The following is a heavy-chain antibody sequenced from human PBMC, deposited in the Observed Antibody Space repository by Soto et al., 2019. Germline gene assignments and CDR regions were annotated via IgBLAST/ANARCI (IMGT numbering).Heavy chain of an antibody. CDR2: IRQDGSDK. Sequence: EVQLVESGGGLVQPGGSLRLSCAASGFTFSSYWMSWVRQAPGKGLEWVANIRQDGSDKYYVDSVKGRFTISRDNSKNALYLQMNVLRAEDTAIYYCASPQQWLGQRGDFDYWCQGTLVTVSS. CDR3: ASPQQWLGQRGDFDY. D-gene: IGHD6-19*01. V-gene: IGHV3-7*05. CDR1: GFTFSSYW. J-gene: IGHJ4*02.